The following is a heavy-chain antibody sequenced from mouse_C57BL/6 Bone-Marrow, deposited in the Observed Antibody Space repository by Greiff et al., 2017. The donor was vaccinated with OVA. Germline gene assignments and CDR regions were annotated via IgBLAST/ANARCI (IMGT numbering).Heavy chain of an antibody. J-gene: IGHJ4*01. CDR3: ARRGSYGGAMDY. CDR2: ISSGGSYT. Sequence: EVKLMESGGDLVKPGGSLKLSCAASGFTFSSYGMSWVRQTPDKRLEWVATISSGGSYTYYPDSVQGRFTISRDNAKNTLYLQMSSLKSEDTAMYYCARRGSYGGAMDYWGQGTSVTVSS. V-gene: IGHV5-6*02. D-gene: IGHD1-1*02. CDR1: GFTFSSYG.